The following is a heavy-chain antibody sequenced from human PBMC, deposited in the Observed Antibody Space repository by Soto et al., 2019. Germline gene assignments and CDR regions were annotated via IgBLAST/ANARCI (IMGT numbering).Heavy chain of an antibody. CDR1: GFTFSSYE. J-gene: IGHJ4*02. CDR2: ISSSGSTI. Sequence: GGSLRLSCAASGFTFSSYEMNWVRQAPGKGLEWVSYISSSGSTIYYADSVKGRFTISRDNAKNSLYLQMNSLRAEDTAVYYCARGVVVPAAIPLGFDYWGQGTLVTVSS. CDR3: ARGVVVPAAIPLGFDY. V-gene: IGHV3-48*03. D-gene: IGHD2-2*02.